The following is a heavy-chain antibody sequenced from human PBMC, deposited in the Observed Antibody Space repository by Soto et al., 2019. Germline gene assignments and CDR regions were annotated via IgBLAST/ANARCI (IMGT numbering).Heavy chain of an antibody. Sequence: QVQLQESGPGLVKPSQTLSLTCTVSGGSISSGGYYWSWLRQRPGKGLEWIGYTYYSGSTFYNPSLKSRVTISVDTSKNQFSLKLSSVTAADTAVYYCARVSCISTSCYAYYYYGMDVWGQGTTVTVSS. CDR2: TYYSGST. J-gene: IGHJ6*02. D-gene: IGHD2-2*01. V-gene: IGHV4-31*03. CDR3: ARVSCISTSCYAYYYYGMDV. CDR1: GGSISSGGYY.